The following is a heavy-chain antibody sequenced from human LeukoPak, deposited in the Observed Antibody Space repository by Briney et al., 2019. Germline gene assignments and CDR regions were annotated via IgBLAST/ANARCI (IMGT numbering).Heavy chain of an antibody. CDR3: ARVSDPDLFWSGYSLKTPPPYYYYYLDV. CDR1: GFTFSSYA. D-gene: IGHD3-3*01. J-gene: IGHJ6*03. CDR2: ISGSGGST. Sequence: GGSLRLSCAASGFTFSSYAMSGVRQAPGKGLEWVSAISGSGGSTYYADSVKGRFTISRDHSKNTLYLQMNSLRAEDTAVSYCARVSDPDLFWSGYSLKTPPPYYYYYLDVWGKGTTVTVSS. V-gene: IGHV3-23*01.